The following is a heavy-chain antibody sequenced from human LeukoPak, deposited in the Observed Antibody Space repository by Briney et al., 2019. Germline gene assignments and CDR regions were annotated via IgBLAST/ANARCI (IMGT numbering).Heavy chain of an antibody. CDR1: GVSISSGGYY. CDR2: IYYSGST. V-gene: IGHV4-31*03. CDR3: ARGPAEVVQDY. Sequence: SETLSLTCTVSGVSISSGGYYWIWLRQHPGKGLEWIGYIYYSGSTYYNPSLKSRVTISVDTSKNQFSLKLSSVTAADTAVYYCARGPAEVVQDYWGQGTLVTVSS. D-gene: IGHD3-22*01. J-gene: IGHJ4*02.